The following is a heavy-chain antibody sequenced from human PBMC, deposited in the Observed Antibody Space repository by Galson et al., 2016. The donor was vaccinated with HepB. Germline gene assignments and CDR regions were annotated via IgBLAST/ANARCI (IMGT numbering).Heavy chain of an antibody. J-gene: IGHJ4*02. Sequence: VKVSCKASGYTFTGYFMHWVRQAPGQGLEWMGWINPSGGDTSYAQKFQGRVTMTRDTSTSTVNMELSILRSEDKAVYYCARDRTRSGGYSYGYGYWGQGTLVSVSS. CDR3: ARDRTRSGGYSYGYGY. V-gene: IGHV1-46*01. CDR2: INPSGGDT. D-gene: IGHD5-18*01. CDR1: GYTFTGYF.